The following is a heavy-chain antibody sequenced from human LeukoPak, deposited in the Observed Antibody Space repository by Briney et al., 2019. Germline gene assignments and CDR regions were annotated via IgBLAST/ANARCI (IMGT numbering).Heavy chain of an antibody. V-gene: IGHV1-18*01. CDR3: ASAGCSSTSCYGYYFDY. J-gene: IGHJ4*02. Sequence: ASVKVSCKASGYTFTSYGISWVRQAPGQGLEWMGWISAYNGNTNYAQKLQGRVTMTTDTSTSTAYMELRSLRSDDTAVYYCASAGCSSTSCYGYYFDYWGQGTLVTVSS. CDR1: GYTFTSYG. D-gene: IGHD2-2*01. CDR2: ISAYNGNT.